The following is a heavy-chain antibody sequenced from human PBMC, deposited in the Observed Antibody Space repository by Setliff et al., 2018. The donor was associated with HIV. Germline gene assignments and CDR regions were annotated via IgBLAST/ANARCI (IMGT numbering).Heavy chain of an antibody. Sequence: GGSLRLSCAASGFTFTNYWMAWVRQAPGKGLEWVSSISSSDDDTHYADSLRGRFTVSRDNAKSALYLQMNNLSVDDTAVYYCVRDSAASVWVGASVYYFDFWGQGIQVTVSS. J-gene: IGHJ4*02. D-gene: IGHD1-26*01. CDR1: GFTFTNYW. CDR3: VRDSAASVWVGASVYYFDF. CDR2: ISSSDDDT. V-gene: IGHV3-21*01.